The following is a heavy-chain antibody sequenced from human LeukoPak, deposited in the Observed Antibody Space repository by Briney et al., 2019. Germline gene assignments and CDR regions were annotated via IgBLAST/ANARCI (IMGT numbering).Heavy chain of an antibody. CDR1: GYTFTSHG. D-gene: IGHD6-19*01. CDR3: TRSLGVAVAGTDYYCMDV. J-gene: IGHJ6*02. V-gene: IGHV1-2*04. CDR2: INPNSGGT. Sequence: ASVKVSRKASGYTFTSHGINWVRQAPGQGLEWMGWINPNSGGTNSAQKFSGWVTMTRDTSISTASMELSRLRPDDTAVYYCTRSLGVAVAGTDYYCMDVWGQGTTVTVSS.